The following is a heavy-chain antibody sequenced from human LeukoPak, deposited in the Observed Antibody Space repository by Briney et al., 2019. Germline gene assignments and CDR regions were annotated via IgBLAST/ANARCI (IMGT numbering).Heavy chain of an antibody. CDR3: ARQIVGYYYYYMDV. Sequence: SQTLSLTCTVSGDSISSGSYYWSWIRQPAGKGLEWIGRLYSSGTTNYNPSLKSRVTISVDTSKNQFSLKLSSVTAADTAVYYCARQIVGYYYYYMDVWGKGTTVTVSS. CDR2: LYSSGTT. J-gene: IGHJ6*03. D-gene: IGHD2/OR15-2a*01. CDR1: GDSISSGSYY. V-gene: IGHV4-61*02.